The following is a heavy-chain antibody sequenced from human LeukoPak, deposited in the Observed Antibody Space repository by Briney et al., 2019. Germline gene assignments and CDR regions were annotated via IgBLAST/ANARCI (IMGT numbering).Heavy chain of an antibody. D-gene: IGHD6-13*01. CDR2: IYYSGST. J-gene: IGHJ4*02. CDR1: GGSISSYY. Sequence: SETLSLTCTVSGGSISSYYWSWIRQPPGKGLEWIGYIYYSGSTNYNPSLKSRVTISVDTSKNQFSLKLSSVTAADTAVYYCARVRGDSSSWFDYWGQGTLVTVSS. CDR3: ARVRGDSSSWFDY. V-gene: IGHV4-59*01.